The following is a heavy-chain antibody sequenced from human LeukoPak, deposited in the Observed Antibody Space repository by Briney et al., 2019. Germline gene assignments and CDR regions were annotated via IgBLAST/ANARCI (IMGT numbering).Heavy chain of an antibody. CDR1: GFTFSSYE. Sequence: GGSLRLSCAASGFTFSSYEMNWVRQAPGKGLEWVSYISSSGSTICYADSVKGRFTISRDNAKNSLYLQMNSLRAEDTAVYYCAELGITMIGGVWGKGTRVTISS. J-gene: IGHJ6*04. CDR2: ISSSGSTI. CDR3: AELGITMIGGV. V-gene: IGHV3-48*03. D-gene: IGHD3-10*02.